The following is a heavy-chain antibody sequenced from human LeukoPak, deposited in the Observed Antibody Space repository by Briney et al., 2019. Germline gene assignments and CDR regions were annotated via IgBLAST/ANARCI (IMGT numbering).Heavy chain of an antibody. D-gene: IGHD6-6*01. V-gene: IGHV4-30-4*01. Sequence: SQTLSLTCTVSGGSISSGDYYWSWIRQPPGKGLEYIGYIYYSGSTYYNPSLKSRITISVDTSKNQFSLKLSSVTAADTAVYYCTSGSWSSSIDYWGQGTLVTVSS. CDR1: GGSISSGDYY. CDR3: TSGSWSSSIDY. J-gene: IGHJ4*02. CDR2: IYYSGST.